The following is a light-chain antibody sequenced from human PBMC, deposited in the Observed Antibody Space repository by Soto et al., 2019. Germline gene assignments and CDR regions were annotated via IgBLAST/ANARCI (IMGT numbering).Light chain of an antibody. CDR3: QQRSNWPPWT. CDR1: QSVSSY. CDR2: DAS. Sequence: EIVLTQSPATLSLSPGERATLSCRASQSVSSYLAWYQQKSGQAPRLLIYDASNRATGIPARFSGSGYGTDFTLTISSLEAEDFAVYYCQQRSNWPPWTFGQGTKVEIK. J-gene: IGKJ1*01. V-gene: IGKV3-11*01.